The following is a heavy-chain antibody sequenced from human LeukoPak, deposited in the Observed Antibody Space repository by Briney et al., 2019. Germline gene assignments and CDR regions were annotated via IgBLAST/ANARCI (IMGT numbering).Heavy chain of an antibody. Sequence: SETLSLTCTVSGGSISSYYWSWIRQPPGKGLEWIGYIYYSGSTNYNPSLKSRVTISVDRSKNHFSLNLTSVTAADTAVYYCARDGKYSSSEYFDLWGRGTLVTVSS. CDR1: GGSISSYY. D-gene: IGHD6-6*01. J-gene: IGHJ2*01. CDR2: IYYSGST. V-gene: IGHV4-59*12. CDR3: ARDGKYSSSEYFDL.